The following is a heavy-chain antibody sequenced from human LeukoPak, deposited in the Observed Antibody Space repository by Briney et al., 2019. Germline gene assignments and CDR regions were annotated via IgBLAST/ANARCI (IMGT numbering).Heavy chain of an antibody. V-gene: IGHV1-69*02. D-gene: IGHD6-19*01. CDR2: IIPILGIA. J-gene: IGHJ4*02. CDR1: GYTFTAYY. Sequence: GASVKVSCKASGYTFTAYYMHWVRQAPGQGLEWMGRIIPILGIANYAQKFQGRVTITADKSTSTAYMELSSLRSEDTAVYYCARSAGYSSGSFDYWGQGTLVTVSS. CDR3: ARSAGYSSGSFDY.